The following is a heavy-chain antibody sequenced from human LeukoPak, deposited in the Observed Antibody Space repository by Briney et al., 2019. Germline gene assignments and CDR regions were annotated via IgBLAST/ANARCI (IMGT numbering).Heavy chain of an antibody. Sequence: SVKVPCKASGGTYSSYAISWVRQAPGQGLEWMGRIIPILGIANYAQKFQGRVTITADKSTSTAYMELSSLRSEDTAVYYCARDRKWVYYGSGNLPNWFDPWGQGTLVTVSS. J-gene: IGHJ5*02. CDR1: GGTYSSYA. V-gene: IGHV1-69*04. CDR3: ARDRKWVYYGSGNLPNWFDP. CDR2: IIPILGIA. D-gene: IGHD3-10*01.